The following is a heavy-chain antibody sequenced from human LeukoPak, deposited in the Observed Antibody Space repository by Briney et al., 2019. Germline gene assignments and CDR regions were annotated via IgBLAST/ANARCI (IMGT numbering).Heavy chain of an antibody. CDR2: IYTSGST. J-gene: IGHJ6*03. CDR3: ARTTEGGYTYGYFYYYYMDV. V-gene: IGHV4-61*02. CDR1: GGSISSGSYY. Sequence: SETLSLTYTVSGGSISSGSYYWSWIRQPAGKGLEWIGRIYTSGSTNYNPSLKSRVTISVDTSKNQFSLKLTSVTAADTAVYYCARTTEGGYTYGYFYYYYMDVWGKGTTVTISS. D-gene: IGHD5-18*01.